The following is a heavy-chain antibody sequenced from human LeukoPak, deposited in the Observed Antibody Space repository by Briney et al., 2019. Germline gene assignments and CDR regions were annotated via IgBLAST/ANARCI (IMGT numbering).Heavy chain of an antibody. CDR1: GFTFSTYE. CDR3: ARDNYDSSTPYYFDY. D-gene: IGHD3-22*01. Sequence: GGSLRLSCAASGFTFSTYEMNWVRQAPGKGLEWVSYISSSGSTIYYADSVKGRFTISRDNAKNSLYLQMNSLRAEDTAVYYCARDNYDSSTPYYFDYWGQGTLVTVSS. J-gene: IGHJ4*02. CDR2: ISSSGSTI. V-gene: IGHV3-48*03.